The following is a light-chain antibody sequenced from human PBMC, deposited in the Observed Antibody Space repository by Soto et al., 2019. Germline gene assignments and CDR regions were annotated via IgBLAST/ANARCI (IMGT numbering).Light chain of an antibody. CDR1: SSDVGGYNY. J-gene: IGLJ1*01. CDR2: DVS. V-gene: IGLV2-14*01. CDR3: RSYTSSSTPHV. Sequence: QSALTQPASVSGSPGQSITISCTGTSSDVGGYNYVSWYQQHPGKAPKLMIYDVSNRPSGVSNRFSGSKSGNTASLTISGLQAEDEADYYCRSYTSSSTPHVFGTGTKVTVL.